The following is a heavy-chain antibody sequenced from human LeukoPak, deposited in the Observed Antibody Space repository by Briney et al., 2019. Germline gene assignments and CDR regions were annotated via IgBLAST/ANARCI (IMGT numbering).Heavy chain of an antibody. CDR2: ISGSGGST. CDR3: AEVPPHLTGAYCGGDCYTGAFDI. D-gene: IGHD2-21*02. CDR1: GFTFSSYA. J-gene: IGHJ3*02. Sequence: GGSLRLSCAASGFTFSSYAMSWVRQAPGKGLERVSAISGSGGSTYYADSVKGRFTISRDNSKNTLYLQMNSLRAEDTAVYYCAEVPPHLTGAYCGGDCYTGAFDIWGQGTMVTVSS. V-gene: IGHV3-23*01.